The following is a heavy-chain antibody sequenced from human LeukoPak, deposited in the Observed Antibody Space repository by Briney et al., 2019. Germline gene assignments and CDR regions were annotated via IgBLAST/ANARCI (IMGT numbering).Heavy chain of an antibody. CDR3: ARHRKRGVGTGWFDP. Sequence: SXTXSLTCTVSGGSISSYYWSWIRQPPGKGLEWIGYIYTSGSTNYNPSLKSRVTISVDTSKNQFSLKLSSVTAADTAVYYCARHRKRGVGTGWFDPWGQGTLVTVSS. D-gene: IGHD2-8*02. V-gene: IGHV4-4*09. CDR2: IYTSGST. CDR1: GGSISSYY. J-gene: IGHJ5*02.